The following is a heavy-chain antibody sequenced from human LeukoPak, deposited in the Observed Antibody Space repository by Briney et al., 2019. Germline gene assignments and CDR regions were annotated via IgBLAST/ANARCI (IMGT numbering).Heavy chain of an antibody. Sequence: ASVKVSCKASGYTFTGYYLHWVRQAPGQGLEWMGWINPHSGGTNYAQKFQGRVTMTRDTSISTAYMELSRLRSDDTAVYYCVRDRTKYCSSTSCPLDYWGHGTLVTVSS. CDR1: GYTFTGYY. D-gene: IGHD2-2*01. CDR3: VRDRTKYCSSTSCPLDY. V-gene: IGHV1-2*02. J-gene: IGHJ4*01. CDR2: INPHSGGT.